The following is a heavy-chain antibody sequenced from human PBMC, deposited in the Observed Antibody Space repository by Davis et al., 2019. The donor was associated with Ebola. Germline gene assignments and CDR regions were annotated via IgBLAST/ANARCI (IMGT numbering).Heavy chain of an antibody. V-gene: IGHV3-53*01. J-gene: IGHJ6*04. CDR3: ATGPQPWAGMDV. CDR2: TYSGGNT. CDR1: GFTVSSNY. D-gene: IGHD5-18*01. Sequence: GESLKISCAASGFTVSSNYMSWVRQAPGKGLEWVSLTYSGGNTYYADSVRGRFTVSRDNSKNTLYLQMNSLRADDTAVYHCATGPQPWAGMDVWGKGTTVSVSS.